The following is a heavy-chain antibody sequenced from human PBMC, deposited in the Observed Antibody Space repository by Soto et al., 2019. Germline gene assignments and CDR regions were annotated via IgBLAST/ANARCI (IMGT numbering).Heavy chain of an antibody. J-gene: IGHJ3*02. CDR3: ARYPIYCSSTSCYSGAFDI. V-gene: IGHV4-4*07. CDR2: IYTSGST. D-gene: IGHD2-2*01. CDR1: GGSISSYY. Sequence: SETLSLTCTVSGGSISSYYWSWIRQPAGKGLEWIGRIYTSGSTNYNPSLKSRVTMSLDTSKNQFSLKLTSVTAADTALYYCARYPIYCSSTSCYSGAFDIWGQGTMVTVS.